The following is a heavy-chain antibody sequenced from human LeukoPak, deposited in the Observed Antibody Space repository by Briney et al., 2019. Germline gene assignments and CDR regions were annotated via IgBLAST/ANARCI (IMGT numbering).Heavy chain of an antibody. D-gene: IGHD3-10*01. CDR1: GGSFSGYY. CDR3: ARDLKLWFGGTPFYYYYYMDV. CDR2: INQSGST. V-gene: IGHV4-34*01. Sequence: PSGALSLTCGVYGGSFSGYYWSWFRQPPGKGLEWIGGINQSGSTNYNPSLKSRVTISVDSSKNQFSLKLTSVTAADTAVYYCARDLKLWFGGTPFYYYYYMDVWGKGTTVTVSS. J-gene: IGHJ6*03.